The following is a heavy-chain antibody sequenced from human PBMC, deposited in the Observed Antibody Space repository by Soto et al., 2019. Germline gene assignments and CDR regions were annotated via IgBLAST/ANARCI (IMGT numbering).Heavy chain of an antibody. Sequence: GASVKHSCKASGYTFTGYYMHWVRQAPGQGLEWMGWINPNSGGTNYAQKFQGWVTMTRDTSISTAYMELSRLRSDDTAVYYCARSVAGDYYYYGMDVWGQGTTVTVS. CDR2: INPNSGGT. CDR3: ARSVAGDYYYYGMDV. V-gene: IGHV1-2*04. J-gene: IGHJ6*02. CDR1: GYTFTGYY. D-gene: IGHD6-19*01.